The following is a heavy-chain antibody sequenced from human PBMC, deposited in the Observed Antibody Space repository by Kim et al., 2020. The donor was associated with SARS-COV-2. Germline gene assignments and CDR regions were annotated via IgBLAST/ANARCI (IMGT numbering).Heavy chain of an antibody. CDR3: ARATYYYDSRGYYLYYFDY. D-gene: IGHD3-22*01. CDR2: IYYTEST. V-gene: IGHV4-59*01. J-gene: IGHJ4*02. CDR1: NDSISTYY. Sequence: SETLSLTCTVSNDSISTYYWSWIRQTPGKGLEWIGNIYYTESTNYNPSLKSRVTISVDTSKNQFFLRLTSVTAADTAIYYCARATYYYDSRGYYLYYFDYWGQGTQVTVSS.